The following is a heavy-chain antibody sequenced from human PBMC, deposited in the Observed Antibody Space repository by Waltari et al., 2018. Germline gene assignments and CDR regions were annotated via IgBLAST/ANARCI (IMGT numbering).Heavy chain of an antibody. CDR1: GGSIRRRRYY. Sequence: QLQLQESGPGLVKPSETLSLTCTVAGGSIRRRRYYWGWIRQPPGKGLEWIGSIYYSGSTYYNPSLKSRVTISVDTSKNQFSLKLSSVTAADTAVYYCARHPAMTIMLWYFDLWGRGTLVTVSS. CDR3: ARHPAMTIMLWYFDL. D-gene: IGHD2-8*01. J-gene: IGHJ2*01. CDR2: IYYSGST. V-gene: IGHV4-39*01.